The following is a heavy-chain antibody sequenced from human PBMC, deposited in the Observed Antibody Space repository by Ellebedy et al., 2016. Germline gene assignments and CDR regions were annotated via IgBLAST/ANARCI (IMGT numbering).Heavy chain of an antibody. CDR3: AKGAMVRGVIRWFDP. V-gene: IGHV3-23*01. D-gene: IGHD3-10*01. CDR1: GFTFSSYA. CDR2: ISGSGGST. Sequence: GESLKISXAASGFTFSSYAMSWVRQALGKGLEWVSAISGSGGSTYYADSVKGRFTISRDNSKNTLYLQMNSLRAEDTAVYYCAKGAMVRGVIRWFDPWGQGTLVTVSS. J-gene: IGHJ5*02.